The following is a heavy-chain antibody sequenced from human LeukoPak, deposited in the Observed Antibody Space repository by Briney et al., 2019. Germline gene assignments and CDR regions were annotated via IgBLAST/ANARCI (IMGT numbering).Heavy chain of an antibody. CDR3: ARDWGVAATPGYMDV. CDR1: GGSISSYY. D-gene: IGHD3-16*01. J-gene: IGHJ6*03. Sequence: PSETLSLTCTVSGGSISSYYWSWIRQPPGKGLEWIGYICYSGSTNYNPSLKSRVTISVDTSKNQFSLKLTSVTAADTAVYYCARDWGVAATPGYMDVWGKGTTVTVSS. CDR2: ICYSGST. V-gene: IGHV4-59*01.